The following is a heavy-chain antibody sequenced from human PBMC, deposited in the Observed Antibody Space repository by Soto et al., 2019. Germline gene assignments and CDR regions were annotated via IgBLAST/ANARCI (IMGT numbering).Heavy chain of an antibody. V-gene: IGHV4-59*01. D-gene: IGHD6-25*01. CDR1: GGSISSYY. CDR2: IYYSGST. J-gene: IGHJ6*02. CDR3: ARDFQRYGMDV. Sequence: SSETLSLTCTVSGGSISSYYWIWIRQPPGKGLEWIGYIYYSGSTNYNPSLKSRVTISVDTSKNQFSLKLSSVTAADTAVYYCARDFQRYGMDVWGQGTTVTVSS.